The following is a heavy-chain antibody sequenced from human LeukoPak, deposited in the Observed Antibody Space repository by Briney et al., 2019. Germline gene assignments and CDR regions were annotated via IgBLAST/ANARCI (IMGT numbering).Heavy chain of an antibody. D-gene: IGHD5-18*01. V-gene: IGHV3-21*01. J-gene: IGHJ4*02. CDR3: ARVLGFSYGSDY. CDR1: GFTFSSYS. CDR2: ISSSSSYI. Sequence: GGSLRLSCAASGFTFSSYSMNWVRQAPGKGLGWVSSISSSSSYIYYADSVKGRFTISRDNAKNSLYLQMNSLGAEDTAVYYCARVLGFSYGSDYWGQGTLVTVSS.